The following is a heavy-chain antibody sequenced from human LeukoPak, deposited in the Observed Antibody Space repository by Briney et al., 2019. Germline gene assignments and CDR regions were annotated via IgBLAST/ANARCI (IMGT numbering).Heavy chain of an antibody. J-gene: IGHJ4*02. CDR2: IYHSGST. V-gene: IGHV4-4*02. CDR3: ARDSWLLHIDF. CDR1: GGSISSSNW. Sequence: SGTLSLTCAVSGGSISSSNWWSWVRQPPGKGLEWIGEIYHSGSTNYNPSLKSRVTISVDTSKNQFSLKLSSVTAADTAVYYCARDSWLLHIDFWGQGILVTVSS. D-gene: IGHD5-12*01.